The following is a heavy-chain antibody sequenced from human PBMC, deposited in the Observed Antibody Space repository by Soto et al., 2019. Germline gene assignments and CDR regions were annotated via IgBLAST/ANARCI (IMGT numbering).Heavy chain of an antibody. J-gene: IGHJ4*02. CDR3: ATNYGSGSTHFDY. Sequence: QVQLVQSGAEVKKPGSSVRVSCTASGDTFNFYTISWVRQVPGQGPEWMGRIIPMLGMSNYAQKFQGRVTXXXDXXTSTVYMNLSGLTSEDTAVYCCATNYGSGSTHFDYWGQGTLVTVSS. CDR2: IIPMLGMS. CDR1: GDTFNFYT. V-gene: IGHV1-69*02. D-gene: IGHD3-10*01.